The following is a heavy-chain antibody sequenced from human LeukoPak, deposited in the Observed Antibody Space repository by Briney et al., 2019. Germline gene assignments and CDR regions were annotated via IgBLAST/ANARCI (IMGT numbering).Heavy chain of an antibody. CDR3: ARGEDCSSTSCYTPPSRNWFDP. CDR2: IIPIFGTA. Sequence: SVEVSCKASGGTFSSYAISWVRQAPGQRLEWMGGIIPIFGTANYAQKFQGRVTIIADESTSTAYMELSSLRSEDTAVYYCARGEDCSSTSCYTPPSRNWFDPWGQGTLVTVSS. CDR1: GGTFSSYA. V-gene: IGHV1-69*13. J-gene: IGHJ5*02. D-gene: IGHD2-2*02.